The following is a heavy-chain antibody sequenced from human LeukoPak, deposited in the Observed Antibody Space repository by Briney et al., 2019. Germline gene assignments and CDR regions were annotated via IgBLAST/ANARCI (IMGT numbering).Heavy chain of an antibody. CDR2: IYYSGST. CDR1: GGSISSGGYY. D-gene: IGHD6-13*01. J-gene: IGHJ4*02. CDR3: ARLRPAIAAAGNYFDY. V-gene: IGHV4-31*03. Sequence: PSQTLSLTCTVSGGSISSGGYYWSWIRQHPGKGLEWIGYIYYSGSTYYNPSLKSRVTISVDTSKNQFSLKLSSVTAADTAVYYCARLRPAIAAAGNYFDYWGQGTLVTVSS.